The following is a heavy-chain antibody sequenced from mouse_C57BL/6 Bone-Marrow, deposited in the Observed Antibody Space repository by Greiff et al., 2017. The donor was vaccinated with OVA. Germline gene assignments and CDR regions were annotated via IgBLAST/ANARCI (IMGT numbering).Heavy chain of an antibody. CDR2: IDPSDSYT. CDR3: ARSFDCYGSGYAMDY. D-gene: IGHD1-1*01. J-gene: IGHJ4*01. CDR1: GYTFTSYW. V-gene: IGHV1-69*01. Sequence: VKLMESGAELVMPGASVKLSCKASGYTFTSYWMHWVKQRPGQGLEWIGEIDPSDSYTNYNQKFKGKSTLTVAKSSSTAYMHLSSLTSEDSAVYYFARSFDCYGSGYAMDYWGQGTSVTVSS.